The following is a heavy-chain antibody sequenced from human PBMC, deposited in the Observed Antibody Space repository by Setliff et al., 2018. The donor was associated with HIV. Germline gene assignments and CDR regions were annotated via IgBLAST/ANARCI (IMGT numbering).Heavy chain of an antibody. CDR1: GYSFTGYW. J-gene: IGHJ6*03. CDR3: ARLPSARMTIFGVVSYHMDV. CDR2: MYPGDSET. Sequence: PGESLKISCKASGYSFTGYWIGWVRQMPGKGLELMGIMYPGDSETRYSPSFQGQVTISADKSISTAYLQWSSLKASDTAMYYCARLPSARMTIFGVVSYHMDVWGKGTTVTVSS. V-gene: IGHV5-51*01. D-gene: IGHD3-3*01.